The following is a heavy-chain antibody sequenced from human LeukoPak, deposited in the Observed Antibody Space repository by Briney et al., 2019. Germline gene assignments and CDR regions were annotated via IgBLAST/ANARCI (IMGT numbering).Heavy chain of an antibody. CDR3: ARDGSGVKKFDY. V-gene: IGHV3-23*01. D-gene: IGHD3-3*01. CDR2: VSGSGDST. Sequence: PGGSLRLSCAVSGFTFTTYGMSWVRRAPGKGLEWVSSVSGSGDSTYYADSVKGRFTISRDNSKNTLYLQMNSLRAEDTAIYYCARDGSGVKKFDYWGQGTLVTVSS. J-gene: IGHJ4*02. CDR1: GFTFTTYG.